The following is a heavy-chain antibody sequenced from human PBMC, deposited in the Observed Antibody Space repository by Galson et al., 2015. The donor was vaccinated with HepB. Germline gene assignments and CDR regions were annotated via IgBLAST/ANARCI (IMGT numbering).Heavy chain of an antibody. V-gene: IGHV3-33*01. D-gene: IGHD4-17*01. CDR3: ARDDYADNVVMFDY. CDR2: IWYDGSNK. J-gene: IGHJ4*03. CDR1: GFTFSRYA. Sequence: SLRLSCAASGFTFSRYAMHWVRQAPGEGLEWVAVIWYDGSNKYFADSVKGRFTISRDNSKNTLSLQMDSLRPEDTAVYYCARDDYADNVVMFDYWGQGTLVTVSS.